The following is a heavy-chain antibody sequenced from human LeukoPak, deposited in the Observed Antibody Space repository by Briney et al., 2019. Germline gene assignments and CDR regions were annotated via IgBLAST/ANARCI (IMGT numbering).Heavy chain of an antibody. CDR2: ISSSGSTI. J-gene: IGHJ3*02. CDR3: ARDWSYLPSGAAGENDI. CDR1: GFTFSSYA. D-gene: IGHD6-13*01. Sequence: GGSLRLSCAASGFTFSSYAMSWIRQAPGKGLEWVSYISSSGSTIYYADSVKGRFTISRDNAKNPLYLQMNSLRAEDTAVYYCARDWSYLPSGAAGENDIWGQGTMVTVSS. V-gene: IGHV3-11*01.